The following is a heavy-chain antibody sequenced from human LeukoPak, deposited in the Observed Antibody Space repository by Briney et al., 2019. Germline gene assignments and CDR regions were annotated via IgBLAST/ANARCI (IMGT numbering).Heavy chain of an antibody. Sequence: SETLSLTCTVSGGSISSYYWSWIRQPPGKGLEWIGYIYYSGSTNYNPSLKSRVTISVDTSKIQFSLKLSSVTAADTAVYYCARHGPYAYSNYYGMDVWGKGTTVTVSS. CDR2: IYYSGST. CDR3: ARHGPYAYSNYYGMDV. D-gene: IGHD4-4*01. V-gene: IGHV4-59*08. J-gene: IGHJ6*04. CDR1: GGSISSYY.